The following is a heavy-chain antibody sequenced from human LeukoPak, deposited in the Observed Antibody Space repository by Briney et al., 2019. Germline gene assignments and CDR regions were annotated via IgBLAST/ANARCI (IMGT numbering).Heavy chain of an antibody. CDR1: GVTFSGYY. D-gene: IGHD5-24*01. J-gene: IGHJ4*02. CDR2: INRSGGT. CDR3: ARGHLIEMDGSNVYYFDY. Sequence: SETLSLTCAAYGVTFSGYYWSWIRQPPGKGLEWIWEINRSGGTNYYPSLKSRATISVNTPKTQFSRKLTSVTAAATAVYYGARGHLIEMDGSNVYYFDYWGQGNLVTVSS. V-gene: IGHV4-34*01.